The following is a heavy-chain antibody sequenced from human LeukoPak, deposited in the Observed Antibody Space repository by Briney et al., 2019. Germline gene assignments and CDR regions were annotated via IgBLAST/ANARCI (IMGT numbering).Heavy chain of an antibody. V-gene: IGHV3-23*01. Sequence: GGSLRLSCAASGFTFSSYGMSWVRQAPGKGLEWVSAISGSGGSTYYADSVKGRFTISRDNSKNTLYLQMNSLRAEDTAVYYCARDADYYDSSGYSPMDYRGQGTLVTVSS. J-gene: IGHJ4*02. CDR3: ARDADYYDSSGYSPMDY. CDR1: GFTFSSYG. CDR2: ISGSGGST. D-gene: IGHD3-22*01.